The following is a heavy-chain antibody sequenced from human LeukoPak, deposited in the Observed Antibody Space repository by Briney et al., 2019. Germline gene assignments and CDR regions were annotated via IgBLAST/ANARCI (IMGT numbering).Heavy chain of an antibody. V-gene: IGHV3-21*01. CDR3: ARDPGYYGMDV. CDR2: ISSSSSYI. J-gene: IGHJ6*02. Sequence: GGSLRLSCAASGFTFSSYSMNWVRQALGKGLEWVSSISSSSSYIYYADSVKGRFTISRDNAKNSLYLQMNSLRAEDTAVYYCARDPGYYGMDVWGQGTTVTVSS. CDR1: GFTFSSYS.